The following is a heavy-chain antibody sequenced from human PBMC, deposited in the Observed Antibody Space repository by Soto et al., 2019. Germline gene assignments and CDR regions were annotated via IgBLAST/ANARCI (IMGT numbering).Heavy chain of an antibody. Sequence: GGSLRLSCAASGFTFSTYPMNWVRRAPGKGLEWVSGISGSGISTFYADSVRGRFTISRDNSQNTLFLQMNSLTAEDTAVYYCVKFPMITASYYYQGMDVWGQGTTVTVS. CDR1: GFTFSTYP. CDR2: ISGSGIST. J-gene: IGHJ6*02. D-gene: IGHD3-16*01. CDR3: VKFPMITASYYYQGMDV. V-gene: IGHV3-23*01.